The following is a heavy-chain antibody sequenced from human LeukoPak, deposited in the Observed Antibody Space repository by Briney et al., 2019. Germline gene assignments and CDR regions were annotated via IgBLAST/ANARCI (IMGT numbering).Heavy chain of an antibody. Sequence: KSSETLSLTCTVSRGSISSYYWSWIRRPPGKGLEWIGNIYYSGSTNYNPSLQSRVTMSVDTSKNQFSLRLSSVTAADTAVYYCARDPSGPEDYWGQGTLVTVSS. CDR1: RGSISSYY. D-gene: IGHD7-27*01. CDR3: ARDPSGPEDY. CDR2: IYYSGST. V-gene: IGHV4-59*01. J-gene: IGHJ4*02.